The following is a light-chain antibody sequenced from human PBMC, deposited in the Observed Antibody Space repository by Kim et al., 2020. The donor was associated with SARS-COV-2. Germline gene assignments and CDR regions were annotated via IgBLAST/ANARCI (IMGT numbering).Light chain of an antibody. CDR2: RDT. CDR1: NIGSEN. CDR3: QVWDSSAGV. Sequence: SGALGQTARITCGGNNIGSENVRWYQQKPGQAPVLVIYRDTNRPSGIPERFSGSNSGNTATLTITRAQAGDEADYYCQVWDSSAGVFGGGTQLTVL. V-gene: IGLV3-9*01. J-gene: IGLJ3*02.